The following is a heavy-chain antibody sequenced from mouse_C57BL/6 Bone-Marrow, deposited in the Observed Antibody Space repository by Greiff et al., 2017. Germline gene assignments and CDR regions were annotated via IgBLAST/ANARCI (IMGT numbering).Heavy chain of an antibody. CDR2: IWTGGGT. J-gene: IGHJ3*01. V-gene: IGHV2-9-1*01. CDR1: GFSLTSYA. CDR3: ARNEDSNYSFAC. D-gene: IGHD2-5*01. Sequence: VKLMESGPGLVAPSQSLSITCTVSGFSLTSYAISWVRQPPGKGLEWLGVIWTGGGTNFNSAIKSRLSISEDNSKSQVFLKMNSLQTADTARYYCARNEDSNYSFACWGQGTLVTVSA.